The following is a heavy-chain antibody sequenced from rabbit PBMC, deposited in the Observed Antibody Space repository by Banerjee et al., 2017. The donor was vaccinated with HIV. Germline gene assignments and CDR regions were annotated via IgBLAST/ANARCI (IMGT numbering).Heavy chain of an antibody. V-gene: IGHV1S45*01. J-gene: IGHJ4*01. CDR3: ARDLWYPLNL. Sequence: QEQLEESGGDLVEPGASLTLTCTASGFSFSSYYMWWVRQAPGKGLEWIACINTSSGNTVYATWAKGRFTISRTSSTTVALQMTSLTAADTATYFCARDLWYPLNLWGPGTLVT. CDR1: GFSFSSYY. D-gene: IGHD7-1*01. CDR2: INTSSGNT.